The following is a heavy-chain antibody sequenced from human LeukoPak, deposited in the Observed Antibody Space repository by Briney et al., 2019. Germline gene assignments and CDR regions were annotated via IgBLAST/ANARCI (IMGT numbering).Heavy chain of an antibody. CDR1: GFTFSSYS. J-gene: IGHJ6*03. D-gene: IGHD2-2*01. CDR3: ARAGDCNSTSCYPFYWDYYMDV. Sequence: PGGSLRLSCAASGFTFSSYSMNWVRQAPGKGLEWVSSISSSSSYIYYADSVKGRFTISRDNAKNSLYLQMNSLRAEDTAVYYCARAGDCNSTSCYPFYWDYYMDVWGKGTTVTVSS. V-gene: IGHV3-21*01. CDR2: ISSSSSYI.